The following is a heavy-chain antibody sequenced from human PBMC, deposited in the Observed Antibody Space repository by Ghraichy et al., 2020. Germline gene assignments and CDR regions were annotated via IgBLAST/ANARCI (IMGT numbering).Heavy chain of an antibody. V-gene: IGHV2-5*02. CDR3: AHRGLAAAAQFYFDY. CDR1: GFSLSTSGVG. J-gene: IGHJ4*02. CDR2: IYWDDDK. D-gene: IGHD6-13*01. Sequence: SGPTLVKPTQTLTLTCTFSGFSLSTSGVGVGWIRQPPGKALEWLALIYWDDDKRYSPSLKSRLTITKDTSKNQVVLTMTNMDPVDTATYYCAHRGLAAAAQFYFDYWGQGTLVTVSS.